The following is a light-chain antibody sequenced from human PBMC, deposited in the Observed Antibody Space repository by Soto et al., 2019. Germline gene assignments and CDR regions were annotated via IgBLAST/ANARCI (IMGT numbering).Light chain of an antibody. J-gene: IGKJ5*01. CDR3: QQRSNWPPIT. CDR1: QGLSSY. Sequence: ETVMTQSLVTLSVSPGERATLSFRASQGLSSYLAWYQQKPGQAPRLLIYDASNRATGIPARFRGSGSGTAFTLTISRLEPEDFAIYYCQQRSNWPPITFGQGTRLEIK. V-gene: IGKV3-11*01. CDR2: DAS.